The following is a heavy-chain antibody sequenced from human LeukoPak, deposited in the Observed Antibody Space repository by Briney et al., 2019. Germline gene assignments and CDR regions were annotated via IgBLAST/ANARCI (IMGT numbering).Heavy chain of an antibody. Sequence: GGSLRLSCAASGFTVSSNYMSWVRQAPGKGLEWVSVIYSGGSTYYADSVKGRFTISRDNSKNTPYLQMNSLRAVDTAVYYCARDSTVTTNFDYWGQGTLVTVSS. CDR1: GFTVSSNY. D-gene: IGHD4-17*01. J-gene: IGHJ4*02. CDR3: ARDSTVTTNFDY. CDR2: IYSGGST. V-gene: IGHV3-66*01.